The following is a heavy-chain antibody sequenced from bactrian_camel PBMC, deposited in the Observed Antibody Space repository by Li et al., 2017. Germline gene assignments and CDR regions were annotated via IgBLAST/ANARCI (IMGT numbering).Heavy chain of an antibody. CDR3: AADCYYSEYDRAIQCND. J-gene: IGHJ4*01. V-gene: IGHV3S53*01. Sequence: HVQLVESGGDSVQAGGSLRLSCAASGYTFNSGYMGWFRQAPGKEREMVAGFDEDGSSSYKTTVKGRFTISLDNARKTLYLEMNSLKPDDTAMYYCAADCYYSEYDRAIQCNDWGQGTQVTVS. CDR2: FDEDGSS. CDR1: GYTFNSGY. D-gene: IGHD4*01.